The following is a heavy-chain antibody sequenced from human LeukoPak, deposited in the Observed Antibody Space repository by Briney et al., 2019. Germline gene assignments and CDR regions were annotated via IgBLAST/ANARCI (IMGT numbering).Heavy chain of an antibody. V-gene: IGHV3-23*01. D-gene: IGHD2-2*01. Sequence: GGSLRLSCAASGFTFSSFAMSWVRQAPGEGLEWVATISGSGDSTYYADYVKGRFTSSRDNSKNTLHLQMNSLRAEDTAVYYCAKGGAGYCSSTSCLYYFDYWGQGTLVTVSS. CDR3: AKGGAGYCSSTSCLYYFDY. J-gene: IGHJ4*02. CDR1: GFTFSSFA. CDR2: ISGSGDST.